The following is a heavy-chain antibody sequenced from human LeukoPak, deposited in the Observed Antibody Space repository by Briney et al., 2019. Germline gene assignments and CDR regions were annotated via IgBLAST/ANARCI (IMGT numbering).Heavy chain of an antibody. CDR3: ASLDVRDMGRYRYFYQYMDD. V-gene: IGHV4-39*01. D-gene: IGHD3-16*02. J-gene: IGHJ6*04. Sequence: ADTESLTHSLSGGSLCIRSEQVAWIRHPPGKGLDWIGGMHYSGSTSQNPSLKSRVTITIDTSKNQFSLKLTSVTAADTAVYYCASLDVRDMGRYRYFYQYMDDWGKGTTVTVSS. CDR2: MHYSGST. CDR1: GGSLCIRSEQ.